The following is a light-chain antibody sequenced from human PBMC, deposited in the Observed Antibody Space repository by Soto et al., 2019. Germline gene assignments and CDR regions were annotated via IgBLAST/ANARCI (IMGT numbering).Light chain of an antibody. CDR3: QSADSSGTYAV. J-gene: IGLJ7*01. Sequence: SYELTQPPSVSVSPGQTARITCSGDALPKQYAYWYQQKPGQAPVLVIYKDSERPSGIPERFSGSSSGTTVTLTISGVQAEDEDDYYCQSADSSGTYAVFGGGTQLTVL. CDR1: ALPKQY. V-gene: IGLV3-25*03. CDR2: KDS.